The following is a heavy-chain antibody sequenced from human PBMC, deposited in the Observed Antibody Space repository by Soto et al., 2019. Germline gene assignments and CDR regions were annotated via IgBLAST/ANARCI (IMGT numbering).Heavy chain of an antibody. CDR3: TRHPIARGYYYDSSGQAGAFDI. CDR1: GFTFSGSA. D-gene: IGHD3-22*01. J-gene: IGHJ3*02. Sequence: GGSLRLSCAASGFTFSGSAMHWVRQASGKGLEWVGRIRSKANSYATAYAASVKGRFTISRDDSKNTAYLQMNSLKTEDTAVYYCTRHPIARGYYYDSSGQAGAFDIWGQGTMVT. CDR2: IRSKANSYAT. V-gene: IGHV3-73*01.